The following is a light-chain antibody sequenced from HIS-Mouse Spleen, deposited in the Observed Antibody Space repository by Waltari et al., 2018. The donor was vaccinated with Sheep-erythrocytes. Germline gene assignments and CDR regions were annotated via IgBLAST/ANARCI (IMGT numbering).Light chain of an antibody. Sequence: QSALTQPRSVSGSPGQSVTISCTGTSSDVGGYNYVSWYQQHPDKAPKLMIYDVSKRPSGVPDRFSGYKSGNTASLTISGLQAEDEADYYCCSYAGSYNHVFATGTKVTVL. J-gene: IGLJ1*01. CDR1: SSDVGGYNY. CDR2: DVS. CDR3: CSYAGSYNHV. V-gene: IGLV2-11*01.